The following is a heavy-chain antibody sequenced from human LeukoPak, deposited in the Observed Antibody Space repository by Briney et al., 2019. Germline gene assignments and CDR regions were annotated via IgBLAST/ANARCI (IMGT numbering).Heavy chain of an antibody. CDR3: AKETTTVTPIDY. Sequence: GGSLRLSCAASGFTFSSYEMNWVRQAPGKGLEWVSYISSSGSTIYYADSVKGRFTISRDNAKNSLYLQMNSLRAEDTAVYYCAKETTTVTPIDYWGQGTLVTVSS. D-gene: IGHD4-17*01. J-gene: IGHJ4*02. CDR1: GFTFSSYE. CDR2: ISSSGSTI. V-gene: IGHV3-48*03.